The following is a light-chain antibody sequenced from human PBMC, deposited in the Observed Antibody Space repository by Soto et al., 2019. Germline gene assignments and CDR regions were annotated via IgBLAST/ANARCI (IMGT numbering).Light chain of an antibody. CDR1: QSISSY. J-gene: IGKJ3*01. CDR2: AAS. CDR3: QQSYSTPFT. V-gene: IGKV1-39*01. Sequence: DIQMTQSPSSLSASVGDRVTITCRASQSISSYLNWYQQKPGKAPKLLIYAASSLQSGVPSRFSGCGSGTAFTLTISSLQPEDFATYYCQQSYSTPFTFGPGTKVDIK.